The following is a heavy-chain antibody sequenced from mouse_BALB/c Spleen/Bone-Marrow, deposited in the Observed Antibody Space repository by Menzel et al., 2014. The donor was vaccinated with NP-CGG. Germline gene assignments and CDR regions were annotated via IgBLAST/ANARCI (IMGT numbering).Heavy chain of an antibody. Sequence: VQLQESGPQLVRPGASVKISCKASGYSFTTYWMHWVKQRPGQGLEWIGTIDPSDSETRLNQKFKDKATLTVDKSSSTAYMQLSSPTSEDSAVYYCASYASSPAYFAYWGQGTLVTVSA. CDR3: ASYASSPAYFAY. D-gene: IGHD1-1*01. V-gene: IGHV1S126*01. J-gene: IGHJ3*01. CDR2: IDPSDSET. CDR1: GYSFTTYW.